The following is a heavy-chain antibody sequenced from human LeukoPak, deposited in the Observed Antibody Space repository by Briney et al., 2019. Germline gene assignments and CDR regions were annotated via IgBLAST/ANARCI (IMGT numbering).Heavy chain of an antibody. V-gene: IGHV4-59*01. J-gene: IGHJ3*02. CDR3: AREGGNRYCSSTSCFDAFDI. CDR1: GGSISSYY. D-gene: IGHD2-2*01. Sequence: SETLSLTCNVSGGSISSYYWTWIRQPPGKGLEWVGYMYSSGSTNYNPSLKSRVTISVDTSKNQFSLKLSSVTAADTAVYYCAREGGNRYCSSTSCFDAFDIWGQGTMVTVSS. CDR2: MYSSGST.